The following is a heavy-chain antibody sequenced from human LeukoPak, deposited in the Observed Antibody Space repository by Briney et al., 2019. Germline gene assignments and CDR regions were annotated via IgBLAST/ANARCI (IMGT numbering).Heavy chain of an antibody. Sequence: SETLSLTCAVSGGSIRSTNWWSWVRQPPGKGLEWIGEIYHSGSTNYNPSLKSRVTISVDKSKNQFSLKLSSVTAADTAVYYCARGSATLWNGAKYYYMDVWGKGTTVTVSS. CDR3: ARGSATLWNGAKYYYMDV. CDR2: IYHSGST. D-gene: IGHD1-1*01. CDR1: GGSIRSTNW. J-gene: IGHJ6*03. V-gene: IGHV4-4*02.